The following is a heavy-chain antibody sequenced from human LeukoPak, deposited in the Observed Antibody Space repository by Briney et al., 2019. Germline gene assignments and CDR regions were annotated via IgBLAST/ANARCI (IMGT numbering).Heavy chain of an antibody. CDR1: GDSVSSNSAA. V-gene: IGHV6-1*01. D-gene: IGHD5-12*01. J-gene: IGHJ3*02. CDR2: TYYRSKWYN. CDR3: ARRVATIPGAFDI. Sequence: SQTLSLTCAVSGDSVSSNSAAWNWIRQSPSRGLEWLGRTYYRSKWYNDYAVSVKSRITINPDTSKNQFSLQLNSVAPEDTAVYDCARRVATIPGAFDIWGQGTMVTVSS.